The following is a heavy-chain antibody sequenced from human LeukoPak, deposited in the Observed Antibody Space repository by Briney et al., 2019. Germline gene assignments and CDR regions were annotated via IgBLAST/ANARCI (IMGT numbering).Heavy chain of an antibody. Sequence: PSETLSLTCTVSGGSISSSSYYWGWIRQPPGKGLEWIGSIYYSGSTYYNPSLKSRVTISVDTSKNQFSLKLSSVTAADTAVYYCARHRGSSSLFDYWGQGTLVTVSS. CDR2: IYYSGST. J-gene: IGHJ4*02. CDR1: GGSISSSSYY. D-gene: IGHD6-6*01. V-gene: IGHV4-39*01. CDR3: ARHRGSSSLFDY.